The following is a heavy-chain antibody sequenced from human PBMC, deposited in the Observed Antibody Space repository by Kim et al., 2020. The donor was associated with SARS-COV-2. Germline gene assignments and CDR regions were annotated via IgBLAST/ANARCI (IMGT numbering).Heavy chain of an antibody. V-gene: IGHV3-33*01. J-gene: IGHJ6*02. D-gene: IGHD3-10*01. Sequence: ADSVKGRFTISRDNSKNTLYLQMNSLRAEDTAVYYCARDKLRLLYYGMDVWGQGTTVTVSS. CDR3: ARDKLRLLYYGMDV.